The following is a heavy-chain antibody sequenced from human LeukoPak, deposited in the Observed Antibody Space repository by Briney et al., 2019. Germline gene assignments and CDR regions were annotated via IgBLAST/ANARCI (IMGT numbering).Heavy chain of an antibody. CDR1: GFTFDDYA. V-gene: IGHV3-9*01. CDR3: AKEVTGSSSWYNWFDP. D-gene: IGHD6-13*01. J-gene: IGHJ5*01. CDR2: ISWNNGSI. Sequence: GGSLRLSCAASGFTFDDYAMHWVRQAPGKGLEWVSSISWNNGSIGYADSVKGRFTISRDNAKNSLYLQMNSLRTEDTALYYCAKEVTGSSSWYNWFDPWGQGTLVTVSS.